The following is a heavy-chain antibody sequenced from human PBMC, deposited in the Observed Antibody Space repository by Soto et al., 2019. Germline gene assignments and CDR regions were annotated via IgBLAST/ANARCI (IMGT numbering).Heavy chain of an antibody. Sequence: PAETLSLTCSVSGSSIRSYYWHWIRQPPGKGLEWIGYVYTSDYTRYSSSLKSRVTISEDTSKSQFYLRLNSVTAADTAVYYCASSACHPGDFFYYNGMDVWGQGTTVTVSS. CDR3: ASSACHPGDFFYYNGMDV. CDR1: GSSIRSYY. V-gene: IGHV4-4*08. D-gene: IGHD3-10*01. CDR2: VYTSDYT. J-gene: IGHJ6*02.